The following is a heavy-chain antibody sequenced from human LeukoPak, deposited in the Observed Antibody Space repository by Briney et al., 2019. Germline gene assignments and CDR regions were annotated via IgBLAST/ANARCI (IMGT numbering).Heavy chain of an antibody. CDR1: GYTFTSYS. D-gene: IGHD3-10*01. J-gene: IGHJ4*02. CDR2: INTGTGNP. CDR3: ASFGAHSFDY. V-gene: IGHV7-4-1*02. Sequence: ASVKVSCKASGYTFTSYSMNWVRQAPGQGLEFMGWINTGTGNPTYAQGFTGRFVFSLDTSVSTAYLQISTLKPEDTAVYYCASFGAHSFDYWGQGTLVTVSS.